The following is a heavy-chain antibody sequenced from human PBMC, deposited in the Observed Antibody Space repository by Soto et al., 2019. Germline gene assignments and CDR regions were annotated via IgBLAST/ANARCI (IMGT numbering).Heavy chain of an antibody. CDR2: ISWNSGSI. J-gene: IGHJ6*02. V-gene: IGHV3-9*01. Sequence: LRLSCAASGFTFDDYAMHWVRQAPGKGLEWVSGISWNSGSIGYADSVKGRFTISRDNAKNSLYLQMNSLRAEDTALYYWAKDGGYSYGYGMDVWGQGTTVTVSS. D-gene: IGHD5-18*01. CDR3: AKDGGYSYGYGMDV. CDR1: GFTFDDYA.